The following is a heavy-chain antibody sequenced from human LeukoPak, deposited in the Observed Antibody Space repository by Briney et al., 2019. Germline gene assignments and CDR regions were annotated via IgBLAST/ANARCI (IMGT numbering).Heavy chain of an antibody. J-gene: IGHJ4*02. CDR3: ARGVGSREPTDIAAAGTAGPLVDY. D-gene: IGHD6-13*01. CDR1: GGSISSSSYY. CDR2: IYYSGST. Sequence: SETLSLTCTVSGGSISSSSYYWGWIRQPPGKGLEWIGSIYYSGSTYYNPSLKSRVTISVDTSKNQFSLKLSSVTAADTAVYYCARGVGSREPTDIAAAGTAGPLVDYWGQGTLVTVSS. V-gene: IGHV4-39*07.